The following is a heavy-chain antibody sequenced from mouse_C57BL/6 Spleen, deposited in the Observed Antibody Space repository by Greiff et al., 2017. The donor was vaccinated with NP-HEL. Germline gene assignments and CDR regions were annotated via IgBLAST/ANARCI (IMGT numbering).Heavy chain of an antibody. CDR2: IHPNSGST. Sequence: QVQLQQPGAELVKPGASVKLSCKASGYTFTSYWMHWVKQRPGQGLEWIGMIHPNSGSTNYNEKFKSKATLTVDKSSSTAYMQLSSLTSEDSAVYYCARPHDGSSSYTMDYWGQGTSVTVSS. D-gene: IGHD1-1*01. J-gene: IGHJ4*01. CDR3: ARPHDGSSSYTMDY. V-gene: IGHV1-64*01. CDR1: GYTFTSYW.